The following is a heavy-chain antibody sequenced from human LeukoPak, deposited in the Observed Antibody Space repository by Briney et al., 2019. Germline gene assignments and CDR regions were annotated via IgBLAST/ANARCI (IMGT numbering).Heavy chain of an antibody. CDR1: GGSISSSNW. CDR2: IYHSGST. Sequence: SGTLSLTCAVSGGSISSSNWWSWVRPPPGKGLEWIGEIYHSGSTNYNPSLKSRVTISVDKSKNQFSLKLSSVTAADTAVYYCARDFDHSGYSYGQLGYWGQGTLVTVSS. CDR3: ARDFDHSGYSYGQLGY. V-gene: IGHV4-4*02. J-gene: IGHJ4*02. D-gene: IGHD5-18*01.